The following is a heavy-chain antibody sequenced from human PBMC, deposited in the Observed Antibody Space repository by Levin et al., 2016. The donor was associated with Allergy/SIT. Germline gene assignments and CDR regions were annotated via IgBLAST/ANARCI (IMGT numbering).Heavy chain of an antibody. CDR3: ARLPTTLYFDY. J-gene: IGHJ4*02. D-gene: IGHD1-14*01. CDR1: GGSFSGYY. CDR2: INHSGST. V-gene: IGHV4-34*01. Sequence: SETLSLTCAVYGGSFSGYYWSWIRQPPGKGLEWIGEINHSGSTNYNPSLKSRVTISVDTSKNQFSLKLSSVTAADTAVYYCARLPTTLYFDYWGQGTLVTVSS.